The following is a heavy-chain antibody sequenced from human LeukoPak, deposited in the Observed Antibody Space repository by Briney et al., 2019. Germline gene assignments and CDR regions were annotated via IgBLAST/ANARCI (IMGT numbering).Heavy chain of an antibody. CDR1: GGSISSGDYY. CDR2: IYYSGST. CDR3: ARGWVNYSTFDY. V-gene: IGHV4-30-4*01. Sequence: SETLSLTCTVSGGSISSGDYYWSWIRQPPGTGLEWIGSIYYSGSTYYNPSLKSRVTISVDTSKNQFSLKLSSVTAADTAVYYCARGWVNYSTFDYWGQGTLVTVSS. J-gene: IGHJ4*02. D-gene: IGHD2-15*01.